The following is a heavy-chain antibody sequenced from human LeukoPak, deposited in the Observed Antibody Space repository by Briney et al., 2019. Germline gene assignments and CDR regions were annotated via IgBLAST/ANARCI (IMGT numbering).Heavy chain of an antibody. CDR1: GYTFTGYY. CDR2: INPNSGGT. J-gene: IGHJ4*02. V-gene: IGHV1-2*02. D-gene: IGHD6-19*01. Sequence: GASVKVSCKASGYTFTGYYMHWVRQAPGQGLEWMGWINPNSGGTNYAQKFQGRVTMTRDTSISTAYMELSRLRSDDTAVYYCARVVGQWLAQYGEGVDYWGQGTLVTVSS. CDR3: ARVVGQWLAQYGEGVDY.